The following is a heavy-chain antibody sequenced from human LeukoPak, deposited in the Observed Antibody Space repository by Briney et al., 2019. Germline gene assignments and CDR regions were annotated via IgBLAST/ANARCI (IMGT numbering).Heavy chain of an antibody. Sequence: GMSLRLSCAASGFTFGSYGMHWVRQAPGKGLEWVAVIWYDGSNKYYADSVKGRFTISRDNSKNTMYLQMNSLRAEDTAVYYCAKDLSSSGWPWVHAFDIWGQGTMVTVSS. CDR3: AKDLSSSGWPWVHAFDI. CDR2: IWYDGSNK. J-gene: IGHJ3*02. V-gene: IGHV3-33*06. D-gene: IGHD6-19*01. CDR1: GFTFGSYG.